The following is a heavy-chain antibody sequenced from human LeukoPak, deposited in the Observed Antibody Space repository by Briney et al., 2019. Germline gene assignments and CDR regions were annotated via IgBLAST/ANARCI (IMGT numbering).Heavy chain of an antibody. CDR3: ARGTRHCSSTSCYYYYFYMDV. CDR2: IYYSGST. J-gene: IGHJ6*03. Sequence: SETLSLTCTVSGGSISSSSYYWGWIRQPPGKGLEWFGYIYYSGSTYYNPSLKSRVTISVDTSKNQFSLKLSSVTAADTAVYYCARGTRHCSSTSCYYYYFYMDVWGKGTTVTVSS. D-gene: IGHD2-2*01. CDR1: GGSISSSSYY. V-gene: IGHV4-31*03.